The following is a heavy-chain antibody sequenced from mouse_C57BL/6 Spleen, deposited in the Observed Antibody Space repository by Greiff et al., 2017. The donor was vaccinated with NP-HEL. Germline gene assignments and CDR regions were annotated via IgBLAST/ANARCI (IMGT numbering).Heavy chain of an antibody. V-gene: IGHV5-17*01. CDR2: ISSGSSTI. CDR1: GFTFSDYG. Sequence: EVMLVESGGGLVKPGGSLKLSCAASGFTFSDYGMHWVRQAPEKGLEWVAYISSGSSTIYYADTVKGRFTISRDNAKNTLFLQMTSLRSEDTAMYYCARRNYYKGYFDVWGTGTTVTVSS. CDR3: ARRNYYKGYFDV. D-gene: IGHD1-1*01. J-gene: IGHJ1*03.